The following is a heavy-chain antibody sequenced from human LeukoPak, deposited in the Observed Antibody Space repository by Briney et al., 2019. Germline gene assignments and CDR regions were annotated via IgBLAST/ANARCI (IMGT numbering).Heavy chain of an antibody. Sequence: PSETLSLTCAVCGGSFSGYYWSWIRQPPGKGLEWIGEINHSGSTNYNPSLKSRVTISVDTSKNQFSLKLSSVTAADTAVYYCAREGIVLMVYAYGYWGQGALVTVSS. CDR1: GGSFSGYY. D-gene: IGHD2-8*01. V-gene: IGHV4-34*01. CDR2: INHSGST. J-gene: IGHJ4*02. CDR3: AREGIVLMVYAYGY.